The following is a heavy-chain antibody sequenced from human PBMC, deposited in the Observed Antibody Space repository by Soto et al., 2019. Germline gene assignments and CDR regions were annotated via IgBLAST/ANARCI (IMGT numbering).Heavy chain of an antibody. CDR1: GGTFSSYA. D-gene: IGHD3-22*01. V-gene: IGHV1-69*13. CDR2: IIPIFGTA. Sequence: GASVKVSCKASGGTFSSYAISWVRQAPGQGLEWMGGIIPIFGTANYAQKFQGRVTITADESTSTAYMELSSLRSEDTAVYYCARANLNYYDSSGYYNFTFDYWGQGTLVTVSS. CDR3: ARANLNYYDSSGYYNFTFDY. J-gene: IGHJ4*02.